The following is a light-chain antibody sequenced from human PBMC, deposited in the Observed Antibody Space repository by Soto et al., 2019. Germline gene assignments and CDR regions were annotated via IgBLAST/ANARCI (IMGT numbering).Light chain of an antibody. Sequence: EIVLTQSPGTLSLSPGERATLSCRASQSVSSSYLAWYQQKPGQAPRLLIYGASSRATGIPDRFSGSGSGTDFTLTISRLEPEDFAVYYCQQYGSSPGAFGPATTVDIK. CDR3: QQYGSSPGA. V-gene: IGKV3-20*01. J-gene: IGKJ3*01. CDR2: GAS. CDR1: QSVSSSY.